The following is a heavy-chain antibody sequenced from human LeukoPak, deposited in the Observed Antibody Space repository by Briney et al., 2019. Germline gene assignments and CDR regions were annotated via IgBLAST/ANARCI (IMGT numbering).Heavy chain of an antibody. V-gene: IGHV4-4*02. D-gene: IGHD3-10*01. J-gene: IGHJ4*02. CDR1: GASINSTKW. CDR2: IYHSGST. CDR3: ARHGMYSGSESYYDPFDY. Sequence: SETLSLTCAVSGASINSTKWWTWVRQPPGKGLEWIGEIYHSGSTYYNPSLKSRVTISVDTSKNQFSLRLSSVTAADTAVYYCARHGMYSGSESYYDPFDYWGQGTLVTVSS.